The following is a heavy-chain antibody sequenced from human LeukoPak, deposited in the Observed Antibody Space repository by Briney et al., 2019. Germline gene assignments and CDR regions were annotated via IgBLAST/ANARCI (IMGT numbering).Heavy chain of an antibody. CDR3: ARLVPDYYDSSGYRRFDY. J-gene: IGHJ4*02. CDR2: IYYSGST. Sequence: SETLSLTCTVSGGSISSSSYYWGWIRQPPGKGLEWIGSIYYSGSTYYNPSLKSRVTISVDTSKNQFSLRLSSVTAADTAVYYCARLVPDYYDSSGYRRFDYWGQGTLVTVSS. CDR1: GGSISSSSYY. V-gene: IGHV4-39*07. D-gene: IGHD3-22*01.